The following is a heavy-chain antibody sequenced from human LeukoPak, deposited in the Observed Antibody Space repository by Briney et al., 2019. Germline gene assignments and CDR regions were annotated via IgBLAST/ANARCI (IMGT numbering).Heavy chain of an antibody. Sequence: GGSLRLSCAASGFTFSSYWMSWVRQAPGKGLEWVANIKQDGSETYYVDSVKGRFTISRDNAKNSLYLQMNSLRAEDTAVYYCARDRIDSGYGVAFDIWGQGTMVTVSS. V-gene: IGHV3-7*01. D-gene: IGHD3-10*01. CDR1: GFTFSSYW. CDR3: ARDRIDSGYGVAFDI. CDR2: IKQDGSET. J-gene: IGHJ3*02.